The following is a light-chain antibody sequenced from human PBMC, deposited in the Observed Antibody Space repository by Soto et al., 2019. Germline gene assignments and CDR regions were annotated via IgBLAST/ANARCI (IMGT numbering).Light chain of an antibody. V-gene: IGKV3-20*01. J-gene: IGKJ1*01. CDR3: QQYGSSGT. CDR1: QSVSNNY. Sequence: EIALTQSPGTLSLSPGERATLSCRASQSVSNNYLAWYQQKPGQAPRLVIYGASNRATGIPDRFSGSGSGTDFTLTISRLEPEDFAVYYCQQYGSSGTFGQGTKVEIK. CDR2: GAS.